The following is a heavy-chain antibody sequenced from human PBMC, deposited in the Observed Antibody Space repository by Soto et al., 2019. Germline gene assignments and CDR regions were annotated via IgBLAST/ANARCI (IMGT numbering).Heavy chain of an antibody. V-gene: IGHV1-46*03. D-gene: IGHD1-1*01. CDR2: IYPSDGST. CDR3: GRGFAVNWIDDPSGGAFDL. J-gene: IGHJ3*01. Sequence: QVQLVQSGAEVKKPGASVKVSCKASGYTFTSYYMHWVRQAPGQGLAWMGRIYPSDGSTSYGQKFPRRVTMTGHPSTSTGYMELSSLSSEDAAVYYCGRGFAVNWIDDPSGGAFDLLGQGTKVTLPS. CDR1: GYTFTSYY.